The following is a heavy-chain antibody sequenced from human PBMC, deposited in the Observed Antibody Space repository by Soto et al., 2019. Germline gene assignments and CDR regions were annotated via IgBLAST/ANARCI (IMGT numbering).Heavy chain of an antibody. CDR1: GYTFTRYG. J-gene: IGHJ6*02. CDR3: AMVDVYVTPSPQDV. Sequence: QVQLVQSGAEVKNPGASVKVSCKASGYTFTRYGIGWARQAPGQGLEWMGWINTYNGNTNYAQNVQGRVTLTTDTSTSTDYMELMSMRSNDTAIYYCAMVDVYVTPSPQDVWGQGTTVIVSS. CDR2: INTYNGNT. D-gene: IGHD3-16*01. V-gene: IGHV1-18*01.